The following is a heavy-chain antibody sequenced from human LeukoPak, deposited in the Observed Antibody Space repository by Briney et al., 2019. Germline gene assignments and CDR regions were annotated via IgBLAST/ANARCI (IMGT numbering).Heavy chain of an antibody. D-gene: IGHD6-13*01. J-gene: IGHJ6*03. CDR1: GYTFTSYA. V-gene: IGHV7-4-1*02. Sequence: ASVKVSCKASGYTFTSYAMNWVRQAPGQGLEWMGWINTNTGNPTYAQGFTGRFDFSLDTSVSTAYLQISSLKAEDTAVYYCAREAPPVAAAGEENYYYYYMDVWGKGTTVTVSS. CDR3: AREAPPVAAAGEENYYYYYMDV. CDR2: INTNTGNP.